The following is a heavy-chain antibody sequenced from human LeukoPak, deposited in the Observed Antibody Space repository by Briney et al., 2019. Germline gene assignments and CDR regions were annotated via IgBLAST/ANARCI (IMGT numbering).Heavy chain of an antibody. CDR3: AKAPVTTCRGAYCYPFDY. J-gene: IGHJ4*02. V-gene: IGHV3-48*03. CDR1: GFTFSSYE. Sequence: GGSLRLSCAASGFTFSSYEMNWVRQAPGKGLEWVSYISSSGSTIYYADSVKGRFTISRDSSKNTLFLQMNRLRPEDAAVYYCAKAPVTTCRGAYCYPFDYWGQGTLVTVSS. D-gene: IGHD2-21*01. CDR2: ISSSGSTI.